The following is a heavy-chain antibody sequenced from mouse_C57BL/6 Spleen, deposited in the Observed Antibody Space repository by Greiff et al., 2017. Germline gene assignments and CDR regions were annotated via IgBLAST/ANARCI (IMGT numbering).Heavy chain of an antibody. CDR3: ARRLGDYAMDY. D-gene: IGHD4-1*01. J-gene: IGHJ4*01. CDR2: ISSGGSYT. V-gene: IGHV5-6*01. CDR1: GFTFSSYG. Sequence: EVQGVESGGDLVKPGGSLKLSCAASGFTFSSYGMSWVRQTPDKRLEWVATISSGGSYTYYPDSVKGRFTISRDNAKNTLYLQMSSLKSEDTAMYYCARRLGDYAMDYWGQGTSVTVSS.